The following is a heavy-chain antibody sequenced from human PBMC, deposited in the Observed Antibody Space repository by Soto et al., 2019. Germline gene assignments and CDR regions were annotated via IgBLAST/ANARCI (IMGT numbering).Heavy chain of an antibody. CDR1: GFTFSTYA. CDR3: AKDGAYSSSSLYYFDY. V-gene: IGHV3-23*01. J-gene: IGHJ4*02. Sequence: EVQLLESGGGLVQPGGSLRLSCAASGFTFSTYAMNWVRQAPGKGLEWVSAISGSGDRTCYADSVRGRFTISKDSSKNTMYLQMNSLRAEDTAVYYCAKDGAYSSSSLYYFDYWGQGTLVTVSS. D-gene: IGHD6-6*01. CDR2: ISGSGDRT.